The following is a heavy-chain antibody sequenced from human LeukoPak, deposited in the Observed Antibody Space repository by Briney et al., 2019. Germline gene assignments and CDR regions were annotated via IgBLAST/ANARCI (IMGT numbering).Heavy chain of an antibody. CDR1: GGSISNYY. CDR2: MYYSGSP. D-gene: IGHD3-9*01. Sequence: SETLSLTCSVSGGSISNYYWSWIRQPPGKGLEWIGYMYYSGSPNYNPSLKSRVTISVDPSKNQFSLKLNSVTAADTAVYYCARVPARFEPSNWFDPWGQGTLVTVSS. CDR3: ARVPARFEPSNWFDP. J-gene: IGHJ5*02. V-gene: IGHV4-59*01.